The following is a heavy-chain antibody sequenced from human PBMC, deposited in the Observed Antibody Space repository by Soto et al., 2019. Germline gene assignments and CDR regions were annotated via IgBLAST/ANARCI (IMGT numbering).Heavy chain of an antibody. V-gene: IGHV1-8*02. CDR3: ARMESFGSLNWFDP. J-gene: IGHJ5*02. D-gene: IGHD5-18*01. CDR2: MNPGSGDT. Sequence: QVQLVQSGAEVKKPGASVKVSCKASGYTFTNNDVSWVRQATGQGLEWMGWMNPGSGDTGYAQKFQGRVTMTRDISIATAYMELNSLTSEGTAIYYCARMESFGSLNWFDPWGQGTLVTVSS. CDR1: GYTFTNND.